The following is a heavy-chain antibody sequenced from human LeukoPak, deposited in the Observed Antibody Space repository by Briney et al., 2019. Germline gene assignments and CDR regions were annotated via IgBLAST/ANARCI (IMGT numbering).Heavy chain of an antibody. CDR3: ASTHSCTLYYYYGMDV. Sequence: GASVTVSCMASGCTFISYGISWVRQAAGQGLEWMGWISAYNGNTNYAQKLQGRVTMTTDTSTSTAYMELRSLRSDDTAVYYCASTHSCTLYYYYGMDVWGQGTTVTVSS. CDR1: GCTFISYG. V-gene: IGHV1-18*01. CDR2: ISAYNGNT. D-gene: IGHD2-2*01. J-gene: IGHJ6*02.